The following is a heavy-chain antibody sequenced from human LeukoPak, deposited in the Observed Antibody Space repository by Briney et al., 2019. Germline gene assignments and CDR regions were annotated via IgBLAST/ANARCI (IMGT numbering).Heavy chain of an antibody. CDR3: ARVRDGTDDYYYYIDV. V-gene: IGHV4-38-2*02. D-gene: IGHD5-24*01. CDR1: GYSISSGYY. CDR2: ILHTGST. Sequence: PSETLSLTCTVSGYSISSGYYWGWIRQPPGKGLEWIGTILHTGSTYYSPSLKSRVTISVYTSKNQFSLKLSSMTAADTAVYYCARVRDGTDDYYYYIDVWGKGTTVTVSS. J-gene: IGHJ6*03.